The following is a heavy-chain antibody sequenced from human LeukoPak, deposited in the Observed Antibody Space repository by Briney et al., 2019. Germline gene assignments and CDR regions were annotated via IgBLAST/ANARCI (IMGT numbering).Heavy chain of an antibody. D-gene: IGHD5-18*01. CDR2: ISYDGSNK. Sequence: GGSLRVSRAASGFTFSSYAMHWVRQAPGKGLEWVAVISYDGSNKYYADSVKGRFTISRDNSKNTLYLQMNSLRAEDTAVYYCARSAPSIQLWFDLDYSGQGTLVTVSS. CDR3: ARSAPSIQLWFDLDY. CDR1: GFTFSSYA. V-gene: IGHV3-30*01. J-gene: IGHJ4*02.